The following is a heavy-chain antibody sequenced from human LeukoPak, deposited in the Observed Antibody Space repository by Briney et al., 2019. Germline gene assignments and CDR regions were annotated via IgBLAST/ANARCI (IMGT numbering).Heavy chain of an antibody. V-gene: IGHV3-49*04. CDR3: TRSYDFWSF. J-gene: IGHJ4*02. CDR2: IRSKAYGGTT. Sequence: GGSLRLSCTASGFTFGDCAMSWVRQAPGKGLEWVGFIRSKAYGGTTEYAASVKGRFTISRDDSKSIAYLQMNSLKTEDTAVYYCTRSYDFWSFWGQGTLVTVSS. D-gene: IGHD3-3*01. CDR1: GFTFGDCA.